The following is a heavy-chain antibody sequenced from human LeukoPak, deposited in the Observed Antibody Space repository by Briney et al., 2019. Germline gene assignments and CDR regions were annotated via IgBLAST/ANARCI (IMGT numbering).Heavy chain of an antibody. CDR1: GGSISSSSHY. V-gene: IGHV4-39*01. CDR2: IYDSGST. J-gene: IGHJ4*02. CDR3: ARRYDYVWGSYRSGFYFDY. Sequence: PSETLSLSCTVSGGSISSSSHYWGWIRPPPGKGLEWLGNIYDSGSTYYNPFLKSRVTISVDTSKNQFSLKLTSVTAADTAVYYCARRYDYVWGSYRSGFYFDYWGQGSLVTVSS. D-gene: IGHD3-16*02.